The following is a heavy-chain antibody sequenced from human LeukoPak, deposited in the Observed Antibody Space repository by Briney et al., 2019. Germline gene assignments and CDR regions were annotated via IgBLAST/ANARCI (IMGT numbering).Heavy chain of an antibody. D-gene: IGHD1-20*01. J-gene: IGHJ6*02. CDR3: ARDTNNGLDV. V-gene: IGHV3-11*01. Sequence: PGGSLRLSCAASGFTFNDYYINWIRQAPGKGLEWVSYISSSGLTTVYADSVKGRFTITRDNAHNFMSLQMNSLRPEDTAVYYRARDTNNGLDVWGRGTTVTVSS. CDR1: GFTFNDYY. CDR2: ISSSGLTT.